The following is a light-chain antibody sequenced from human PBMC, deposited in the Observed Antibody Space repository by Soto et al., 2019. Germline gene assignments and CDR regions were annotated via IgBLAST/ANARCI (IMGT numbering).Light chain of an antibody. CDR2: GAS. CDR3: QQYGSTPLGT. V-gene: IGKV3-20*01. Sequence: EIVLTQSPGTLSLSPGERATLSCRASQSVSSSYLAWYQQKPGQAPRLLIYGASSRATGITDRFSGSGSETDFTLTISRLEPEDVAVYYCQQYGSTPLGTFGPGTKVDIK. CDR1: QSVSSSY. J-gene: IGKJ3*01.